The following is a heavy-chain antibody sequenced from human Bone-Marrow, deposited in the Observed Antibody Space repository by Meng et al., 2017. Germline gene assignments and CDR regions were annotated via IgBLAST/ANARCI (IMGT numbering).Heavy chain of an antibody. D-gene: IGHD3-22*01. V-gene: IGHV3-30*04. J-gene: IGHJ6*02. CDR1: GFTFSSYA. CDR2: ISYDGSNK. CDR3: ARVPTYYYDSSGYYLKPYYYYGMDV. Sequence: SLKISCAASGFTFSSYAMHWVRQAPGKGLEWVAVISYDGSNKYYADSVKGRFTISRDNSKNTLYLQMNSLRAEDTAVYYCARVPTYYYDSSGYYLKPYYYYGMDVWGQGTTVTVSS.